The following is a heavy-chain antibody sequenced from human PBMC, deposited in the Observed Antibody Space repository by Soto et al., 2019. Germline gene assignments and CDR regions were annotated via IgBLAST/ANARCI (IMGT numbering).Heavy chain of an antibody. CDR3: ARGPGNYYDSSGYFGTFDY. CDR2: IYYSGST. V-gene: IGHV4-30-4*01. Sequence: PSETLSLTCTVSGGSISSGDCYWSWIRQPPGKGLEWIGYIYYSGSTYYNPSLKSRVTISVDTSKNQFSLKLSSVTAADTAVYYCARGPGNYYDSSGYFGTFDYWGQGTLVTVSS. D-gene: IGHD3-22*01. CDR1: GGSISSGDCY. J-gene: IGHJ4*02.